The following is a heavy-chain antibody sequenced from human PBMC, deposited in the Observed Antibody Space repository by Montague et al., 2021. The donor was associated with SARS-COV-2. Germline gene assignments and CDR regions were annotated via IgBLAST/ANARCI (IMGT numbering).Heavy chain of an antibody. V-gene: IGHV4-34*01. CDR1: GGSFSGYH. Sequence: SETLSLTCVVYGGSFSGYHWSWIRQPPGKGLEWIGEINHNGSTTYTPSLKSRVTISIDTSKNQFSLKLNSVTAADTAVYYCARGPVPAAFDIWGHGTMVTVSS. CDR3: ARGPVPAAFDI. CDR2: INHNGST. J-gene: IGHJ3*02. D-gene: IGHD2-2*01.